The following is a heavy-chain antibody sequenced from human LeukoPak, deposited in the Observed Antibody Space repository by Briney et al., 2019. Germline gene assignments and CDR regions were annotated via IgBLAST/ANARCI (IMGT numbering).Heavy chain of an antibody. D-gene: IGHD4-17*01. CDR2: IRGSGGGT. J-gene: IGHJ1*01. CDR1: GFTFSNYA. CDR3: SRDPNGDYVGAFDFQR. V-gene: IGHV3-23*01. Sequence: PGGSLRLSCAVSGFTFSNYAMTWVRQTPGRGLEWVSSIRGSGGGTDYADSVRGRFSISRDNSKNTLYLQMNSLRAEDTAIYYCSRDPNGDYVGAFDFQRWGQGTLVTVSS.